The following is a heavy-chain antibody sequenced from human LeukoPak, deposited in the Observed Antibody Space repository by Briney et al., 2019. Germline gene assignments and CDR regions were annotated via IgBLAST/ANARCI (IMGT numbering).Heavy chain of an antibody. Sequence: GGSLRLSCAASGFTFSSHAMSWVRQAPGKGLEWVSRISSGGGTTDYTDSVKGRFTISRDTSKNTLYLQMNSLRAEDTAVYYCAKDRSGSGYLDYWGQGTLVTVSS. CDR2: ISSGGGTT. J-gene: IGHJ4*02. CDR3: AKDRSGSGYLDY. D-gene: IGHD3-10*01. CDR1: GFTFSSHA. V-gene: IGHV3-23*01.